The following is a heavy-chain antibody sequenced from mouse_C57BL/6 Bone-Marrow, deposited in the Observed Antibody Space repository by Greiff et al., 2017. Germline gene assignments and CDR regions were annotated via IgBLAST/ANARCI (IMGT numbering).Heavy chain of an antibody. D-gene: IGHD2-3*01. CDR1: GYTFTDYN. CDR3: ARGDGYYVWFAY. V-gene: IGHV1-18*01. Sequence: VQLQQSGPELVKPGASVTIPCKASGYTFTDYNMDWVKQSHGKSLEWIGDINPNNGGTIYNQKFKGKATLTVDKSSSTAYMELRSLTSADTAVYYCARGDGYYVWFAYWGQGTLVTVCA. CDR2: INPNNGGT. J-gene: IGHJ3*01.